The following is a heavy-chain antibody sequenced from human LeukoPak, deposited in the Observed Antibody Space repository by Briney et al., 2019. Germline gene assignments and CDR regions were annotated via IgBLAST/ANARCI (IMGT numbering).Heavy chain of an antibody. J-gene: IGHJ4*02. CDR1: GGSISTYY. CDR3: ARRITGASSFDY. Sequence: PSETLSLTCTVSGGSISTYYWSWIRQPPGKGLEWIGYIHYSGSTNYNPSLKSRVTIAIDTSKNQFSLRLRSVTAADTAMYYCARRITGASSFDYWGQGTLVTVSS. CDR2: IHYSGST. D-gene: IGHD1-20*01. V-gene: IGHV4-59*01.